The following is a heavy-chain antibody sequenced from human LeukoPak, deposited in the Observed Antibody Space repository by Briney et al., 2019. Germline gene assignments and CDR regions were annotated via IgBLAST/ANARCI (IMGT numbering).Heavy chain of an antibody. Sequence: GGSLRLSCAASGFTFSSYGMHWVRQAPGKGLEWVAFIQYGGSNKYYADSVKGRFTISRDNSKNTLYLQMNSLRAEDTAVYYCAKDWYCSSTSCFIFDYWGQGTLVTVSS. CDR3: AKDWYCSSTSCFIFDY. J-gene: IGHJ4*02. D-gene: IGHD2-2*01. V-gene: IGHV3-30*02. CDR2: IQYGGSNK. CDR1: GFTFSSYG.